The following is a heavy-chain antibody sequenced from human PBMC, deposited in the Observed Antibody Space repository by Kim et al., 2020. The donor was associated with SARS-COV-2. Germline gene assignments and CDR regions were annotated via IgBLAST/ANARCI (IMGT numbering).Heavy chain of an antibody. J-gene: IGHJ3*01. CDR1: GFTFSSYA. D-gene: IGHD1-26*01. V-gene: IGHV3-30-3*01. Sequence: GGSLRLSCAASGFTFSSYAMHWVRQAPGKGLEWVAVISYDGSNKYYADSVKGRFTISRDNSKNTLYLQMNSLRAEDTAVYYCARARAGSYRSAFDVWGQG. CDR2: ISYDGSNK. CDR3: ARARAGSYRSAFDV.